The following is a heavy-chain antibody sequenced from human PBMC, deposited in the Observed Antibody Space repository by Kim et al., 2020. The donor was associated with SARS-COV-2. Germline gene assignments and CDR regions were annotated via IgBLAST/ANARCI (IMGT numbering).Heavy chain of an antibody. J-gene: IGHJ4*02. CDR1: GFTFSNYW. CDR2: IKPEGTEK. Sequence: GGSLRLSCGASGFTFSNYWMAWVRQAPGKGLQWVAGIKPEGTEKEYVDSVKGRFTISRDNAKNSVHLQMNSLRAEDAAVYYCVKWMISGGNSGIDCWGQGTLVTVSS. D-gene: IGHD2-15*01. CDR3: VKWMISGGNSGIDC. V-gene: IGHV3-7*01.